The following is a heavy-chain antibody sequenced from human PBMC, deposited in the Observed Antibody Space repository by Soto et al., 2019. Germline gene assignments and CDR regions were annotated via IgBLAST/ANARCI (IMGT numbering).Heavy chain of an antibody. J-gene: IGHJ1*01. CDR1: GFNVRSYW. CDR3: ARDIGFDYVN. Sequence: LGGSLRLSCAGSGFNVRSYWMSCVRQAPGKGLEWVASIKEDGSEIYYLQSVRGRFAISRDSAGNALQLAMNYLSAEDTATYFCARDIGFDYVNWGQGTLVTVSS. V-gene: IGHV3-7*01. CDR2: IKEDGSEI. D-gene: IGHD3-16*01.